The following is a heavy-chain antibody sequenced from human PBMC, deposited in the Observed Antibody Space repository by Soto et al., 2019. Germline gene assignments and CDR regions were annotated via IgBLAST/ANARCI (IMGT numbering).Heavy chain of an antibody. D-gene: IGHD3-10*01. J-gene: IGHJ4*02. CDR1: GFTFSSYG. Sequence: PGGSLRLSCAASGFTFSSYGMHWVRQAPGKGLEWVSVIYSGGSTYYADSVKGRFTISRDYSKNTLYLQMNSLRAEDTAVYYCAKSLRGIIIDFDYWGQGTQVTVSS. V-gene: IGHV3-NL1*01. CDR2: IYSGGST. CDR3: AKSLRGIIIDFDY.